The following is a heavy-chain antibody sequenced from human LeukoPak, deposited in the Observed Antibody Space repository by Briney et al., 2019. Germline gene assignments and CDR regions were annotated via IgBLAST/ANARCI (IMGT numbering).Heavy chain of an antibody. CDR3: ARAIYYYYYYMDV. CDR2: IYYSGST. Sequence: SETLSLTCTVSGGSISTYYWSWVRQPPGKGLEWIGYIYYSGSTNYNPSLKSRVTISVDTSKNQFSLKLSSVTAADTAVYYCARAIYYYYYYMDVWGKGTTVTISS. J-gene: IGHJ6*03. CDR1: GGSISTYY. V-gene: IGHV4-59*01.